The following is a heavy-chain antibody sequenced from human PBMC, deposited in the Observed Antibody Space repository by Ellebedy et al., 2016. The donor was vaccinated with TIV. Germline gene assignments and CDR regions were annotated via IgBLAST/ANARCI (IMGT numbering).Heavy chain of an antibody. CDR1: GGSISSGGYY. CDR3: AREVVDRVTYYYDRGIDY. Sequence: MPSETLSLTCTVSGGSISSGGYYWSWIRQHPGKGLEWIGYIYYSGSTYYNPSLKSRVTISVDTSKNQFSLKLSSVTAADTAVYYCAREVVDRVTYYYDRGIDYWGQGTLVTVSS. J-gene: IGHJ4*02. D-gene: IGHD3-22*01. V-gene: IGHV4-31*03. CDR2: IYYSGST.